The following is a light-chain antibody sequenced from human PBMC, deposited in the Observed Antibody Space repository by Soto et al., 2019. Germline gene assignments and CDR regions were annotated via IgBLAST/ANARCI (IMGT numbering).Light chain of an antibody. V-gene: IGLV6-57*01. CDR3: QSYDATNRV. J-gene: IGLJ3*02. Sequence: NFMLTQPHSVSASPGKTVIISCTRSSGSIASNYVQWYQQRPGSSPTTVIYEDNQRPSGVPDRFSGSIDSSSNSASLTISGLATEDEADYYCQSYDATNRVFGGGTKLTVL. CDR2: EDN. CDR1: SGSIASNY.